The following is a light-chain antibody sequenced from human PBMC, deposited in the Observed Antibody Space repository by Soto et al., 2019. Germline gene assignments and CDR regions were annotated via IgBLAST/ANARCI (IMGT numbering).Light chain of an antibody. CDR3: QQAFSAEWT. Sequence: EIVMTQSPATLSVSPGDRATLSCRASQSVDNDLAWYQQKPGQPPRLLIYGASTRATGIPARFSGSGSGTEFTLTISSLQSEDFATYFCQQAFSAEWTFGQGTKVDIK. V-gene: IGKV3-15*01. CDR1: QSVDND. CDR2: GAS. J-gene: IGKJ1*01.